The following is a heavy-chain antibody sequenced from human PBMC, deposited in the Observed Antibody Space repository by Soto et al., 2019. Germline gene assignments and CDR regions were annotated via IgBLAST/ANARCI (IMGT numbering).Heavy chain of an antibody. CDR1: RGSISSGTNY. D-gene: IGHD6-25*01. J-gene: IGHJ4*02. V-gene: IGHV4-39*01. Sequence: KPSETLSLTCTVSRGSISSGTNYLAWIRQPPGKGLEWIANIYYSGSTFYNPSLKSRVTISLDTSKNQFSLKLRSVTAADTAVYYCARHEAGWYFDSWGQGTLVTVSS. CDR2: IYYSGST. CDR3: ARHEAGWYFDS.